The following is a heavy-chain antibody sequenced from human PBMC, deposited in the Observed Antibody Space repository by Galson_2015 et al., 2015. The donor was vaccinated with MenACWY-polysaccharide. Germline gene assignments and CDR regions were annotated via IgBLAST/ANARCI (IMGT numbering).Heavy chain of an antibody. CDR3: AKAYQISSLVYFDY. Sequence: SLRLSCAASGFTFSSYTMSWVRQAPGKGLEWVSAISGSGGSTYYADSVKGRFTISRDNSKNTLYLQMNSLRAEDTAVYYCAKAYQISSLVYFDYWGQGTLVTVSS. J-gene: IGHJ4*02. CDR1: GFTFSSYT. V-gene: IGHV3-23*01. D-gene: IGHD6-6*01. CDR2: ISGSGGST.